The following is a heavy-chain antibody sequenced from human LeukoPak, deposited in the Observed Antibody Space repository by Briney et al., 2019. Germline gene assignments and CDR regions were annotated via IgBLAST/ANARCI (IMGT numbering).Heavy chain of an antibody. V-gene: IGHV1-18*01. J-gene: IGHJ3*02. CDR3: ARVRPATYAFDI. Sequence: ASVKISCKASGYTFTSYGISWVRQAPGQGLEWMGWISAYNGNTNYAQKLHGRVTMTTDTSTSTAYMELRSLRSDDTAVYYCARVRPATYAFDIWGQGTMVTVSS. D-gene: IGHD2-2*01. CDR2: ISAYNGNT. CDR1: GYTFTSYG.